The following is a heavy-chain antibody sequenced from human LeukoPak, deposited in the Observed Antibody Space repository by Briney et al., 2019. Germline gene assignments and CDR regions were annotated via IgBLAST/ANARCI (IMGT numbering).Heavy chain of an antibody. D-gene: IGHD5-18*01. CDR3: ARLDVDTAMVWAFDI. V-gene: IGHV4-59*08. Sequence: SETLSLTCTVSGGSISSYYWSWIRQPPGKGLGWIGYIYYSGSTNYNPSLKSRVTISVDTSKNQFSLKLSSVTAADTAVYYCARLDVDTAMVWAFDIWGQGTMVTVSS. CDR1: GGSISSYY. CDR2: IYYSGST. J-gene: IGHJ3*02.